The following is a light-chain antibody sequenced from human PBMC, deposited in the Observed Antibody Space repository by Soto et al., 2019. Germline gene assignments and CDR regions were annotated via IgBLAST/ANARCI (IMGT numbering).Light chain of an antibody. CDR3: SARDDILSGVV. CDR2: RSD. J-gene: IGLJ2*01. V-gene: IGLV1-47*01. CDR1: SSNIGSNH. Sequence: QSVLTQPPSASGTPGQRVTISCSGSSSNIGSNHVYWYQQFPGMAPKLLMYRSDQRPTGVPDRFSGSKSGTSASLAISGLRSDDEADYYCSARDDILSGVVFGGGTKVTVL.